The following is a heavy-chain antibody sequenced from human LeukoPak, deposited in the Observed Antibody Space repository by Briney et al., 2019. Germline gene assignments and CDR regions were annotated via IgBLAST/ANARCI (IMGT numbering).Heavy chain of an antibody. V-gene: IGHV3-30*03. CDR1: GFTFSSYG. CDR2: ISHDGSNK. D-gene: IGHD3-9*01. CDR3: ARGLTGYYMWNY. Sequence: GGSLRLSCAASGFTFSSYGMHWVRQAPGKGLEWVAVISHDGSNKYYADSVKGRFTISRDNSKNTLYLQMNSLRAEDTAVYYCARGLTGYYMWNYWGQGTLVTVSS. J-gene: IGHJ4*02.